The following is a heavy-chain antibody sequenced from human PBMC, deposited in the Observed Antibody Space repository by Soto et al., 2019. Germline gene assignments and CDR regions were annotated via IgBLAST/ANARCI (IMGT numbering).Heavy chain of an antibody. CDR3: ARVLMAGVTTD. J-gene: IGHJ4*02. V-gene: IGHV4-34*01. CDR2: SNHVGST. Sequence: QVQLQQWGAGLLKPSETLSLTCAVYGGSFSGYYWSWIRQPPGKGLEWIGESNHVGSTNYNPSLRRRVTMSVDPSKNQCSLRLTSVTAADTAVYYCARVLMAGVTTDWGQGTLFIVSS. D-gene: IGHD5-18*01. CDR1: GGSFSGYY.